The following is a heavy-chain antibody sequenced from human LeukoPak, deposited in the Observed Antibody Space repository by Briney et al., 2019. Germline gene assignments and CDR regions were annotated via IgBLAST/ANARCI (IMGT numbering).Heavy chain of an antibody. CDR1: GASIDSHY. CDR3: ARALNPLPGTYYFDY. V-gene: IGHV4-4*07. D-gene: IGHD2-15*01. Sequence: SETLSLTCTVSGASIDSHYWSWIRQPAGKGLEWIGRIYISGSTNYNSSLQSRVTMSVDTSQNQISLKLTSVTAADTAVYYCARALNPLPGTYYFDYWGQGTLVTVSS. CDR2: IYISGST. J-gene: IGHJ4*02.